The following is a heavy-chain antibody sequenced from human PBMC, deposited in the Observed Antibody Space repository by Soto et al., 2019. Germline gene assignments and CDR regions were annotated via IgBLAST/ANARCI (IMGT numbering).Heavy chain of an antibody. J-gene: IGHJ3*02. CDR1: GFTFSSYG. D-gene: IGHD1-26*01. Sequence: GGSLRLSCAASGFTFSSYGMHWVRQAPGKGLGWVAVIWYEGSNTYYADSVKGRFTISRDNSKNTLYLQMNSLRAEDTGVYYCGNDVVGANEAFGTWGQGTMVTVPS. CDR2: IWYEGSNT. CDR3: GNDVVGANEAFGT. V-gene: IGHV3-33*06.